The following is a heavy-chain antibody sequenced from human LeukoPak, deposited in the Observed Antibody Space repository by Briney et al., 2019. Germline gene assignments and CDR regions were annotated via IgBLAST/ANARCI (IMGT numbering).Heavy chain of an antibody. CDR1: GYTFTSYY. Sequence: ASVKVSCKASGYTFTSYYMHWVRQAPGQGLEWMGIINPSGGSTSYAQKFQGRVTMTRDTTTSTVYMELSSLRSEDTAVYYCARVSTLDAFDIWGQGTMVTVSS. CDR3: ARVSTLDAFDI. J-gene: IGHJ3*02. D-gene: IGHD2-2*01. V-gene: IGHV1-46*01. CDR2: INPSGGST.